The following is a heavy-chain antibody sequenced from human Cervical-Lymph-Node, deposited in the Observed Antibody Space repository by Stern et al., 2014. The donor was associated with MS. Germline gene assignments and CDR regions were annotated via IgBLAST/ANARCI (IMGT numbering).Heavy chain of an antibody. CDR2: SIPIFGTA. CDR3: ARTDKYCSSASCSGNWFDP. J-gene: IGHJ5*02. Sequence: DQLVESGAEVKKPGSSVKVSCKASGGTFSSYGISWVRQAPGKGLEWMGGSIPIFGTANYAQKFQGRVTITADESTSTAYMELSSLRSEDTAVYYCARTDKYCSSASCSGNWFDPWGQGTLVTVSS. V-gene: IGHV1-69*01. D-gene: IGHD2-2*01. CDR1: GGTFSSYG.